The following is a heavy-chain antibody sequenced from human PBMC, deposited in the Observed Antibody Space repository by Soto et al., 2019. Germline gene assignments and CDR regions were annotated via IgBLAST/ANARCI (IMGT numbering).Heavy chain of an antibody. CDR2: INQDGSER. CDR1: GLTFRNDW. Sequence: GGSLRLSCAGSGLTFRNDWLSWVRQAPGKGLEWVANINQDGSERYYADSVRGRFAISRDNSKNTLYLQMNSLRPEDTAVYYCARAFSGSYPNFDYWGQGTLVTVSS. J-gene: IGHJ4*02. CDR3: ARAFSGSYPNFDY. V-gene: IGHV3-7*01. D-gene: IGHD1-26*01.